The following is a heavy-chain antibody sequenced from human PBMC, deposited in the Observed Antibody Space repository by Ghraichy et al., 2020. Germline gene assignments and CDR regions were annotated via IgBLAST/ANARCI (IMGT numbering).Heavy chain of an antibody. D-gene: IGHD5-18*01. CDR1: GGSISTYY. CDR2: IYYSGNT. J-gene: IGHJ4*02. CDR3: ARRYTRPERFDY. Sequence: SETLSLTCSVSGGSISTYYWTWIRQPPGKRLEWIGYIYYSGNTNYNPSLKSRVTISVDTSENQFSLELSSVTAADTAVYYCARRYTRPERFDYWGQGTLVTVSS. V-gene: IGHV4-59*01.